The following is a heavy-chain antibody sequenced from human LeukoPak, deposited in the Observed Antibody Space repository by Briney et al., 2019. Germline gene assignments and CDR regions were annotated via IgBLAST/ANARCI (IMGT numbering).Heavy chain of an antibody. J-gene: IGHJ4*02. CDR2: ISGSGGST. Sequence: GGSLRLSCAASGFTFSSYAMSWVRQAPGKGLEWVSAISGSGGSTYYADSVKGWFTISRDNSKSTLYLQMNSLRAEDTAVYYCAKDACGGDCYSYFDYWGQGTLVTVSS. CDR1: GFTFSSYA. D-gene: IGHD2-21*02. CDR3: AKDACGGDCYSYFDY. V-gene: IGHV3-23*01.